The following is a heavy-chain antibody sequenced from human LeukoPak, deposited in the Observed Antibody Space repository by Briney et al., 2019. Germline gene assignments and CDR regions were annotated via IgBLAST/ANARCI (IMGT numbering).Heavy chain of an antibody. V-gene: IGHV1-69*13. CDR1: GGTFRSYA. Sequence: SVKVSCKASGGTFRSYAISWVRQAPGQGLEWMGGINPIFGTANYAQKFQGRVTITADESTSTAYMELSSLRSEDTAVYYCATWEWELLRNWFDPWGQGTLVTVSS. CDR3: ATWEWELLRNWFDP. D-gene: IGHD1-26*01. J-gene: IGHJ5*02. CDR2: INPIFGTA.